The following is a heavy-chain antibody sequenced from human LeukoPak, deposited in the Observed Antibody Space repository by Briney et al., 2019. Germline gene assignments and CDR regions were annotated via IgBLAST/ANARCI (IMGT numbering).Heavy chain of an antibody. CDR3: ARATTGYSYGFKH. J-gene: IGHJ1*01. CDR1: GDSISNYY. CDR2: IYYSGST. D-gene: IGHD5-18*01. V-gene: IGHV4-59*01. Sequence: EASETLSLTCTVSGDSISNYYWSWIRQPPGKGLEWIGYIYYSGSTNYNPSLKSRVTISVDTSKTQFSLKLSSVTAADTAVYYCARATTGYSYGFKHWGQGTLVTVSS.